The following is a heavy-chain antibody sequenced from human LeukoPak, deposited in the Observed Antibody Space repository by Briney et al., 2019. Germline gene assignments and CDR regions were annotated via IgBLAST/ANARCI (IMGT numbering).Heavy chain of an antibody. CDR3: ARSGCGGDCYNPPFDY. J-gene: IGHJ4*02. CDR2: ISYDGSNK. CDR1: GFTFSSYA. V-gene: IGHV3-30-3*01. Sequence: PGGSLRLSCATSGFTFSSYAMSWVRQAPGKGLEWVAVISYDGSNKYYADAAKGRFTISRDNSKNTLYLQMNSLRAEDTAMYYCARSGCGGDCYNPPFDYWGQGTLVIVSS. D-gene: IGHD2-21*02.